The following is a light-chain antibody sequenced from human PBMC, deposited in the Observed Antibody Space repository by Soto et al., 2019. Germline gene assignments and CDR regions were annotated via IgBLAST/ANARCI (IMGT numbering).Light chain of an antibody. CDR1: QGIRNY. CDR3: QQSNINPPT. V-gene: IGKV1-39*01. J-gene: IGKJ1*01. Sequence: DIQMTQSPSSLSASVGDRVTITCRASQGIRNYLNWYQQKPGKAPKLLIYAASSLQSGVPSRFSGSGSGTDFTLTISSLQPEDFATYYCQQSNINPPTFGRGTKVDIK. CDR2: AAS.